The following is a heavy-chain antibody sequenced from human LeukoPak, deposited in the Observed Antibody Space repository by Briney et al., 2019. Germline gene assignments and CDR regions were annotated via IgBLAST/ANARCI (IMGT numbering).Heavy chain of an antibody. CDR1: GFTFSSYD. Sequence: GGSLRLSCAACGFTFSSYDMHWVRQATGKGLEWVSAIGTAGDTYYPGSVKGQFTISRENAKNSLYLQMNSLRAGDTAVYYCAKPGGSGTYNGFAPWGKGTLVTVSS. J-gene: IGHJ5*02. CDR2: IGTAGDT. V-gene: IGHV3-13*03. CDR3: AKPGGSGTYNGFAP. D-gene: IGHD1-1*01.